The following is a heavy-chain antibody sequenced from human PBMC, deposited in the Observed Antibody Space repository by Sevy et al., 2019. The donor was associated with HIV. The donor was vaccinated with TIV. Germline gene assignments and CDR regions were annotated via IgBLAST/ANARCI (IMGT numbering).Heavy chain of an antibody. CDR1: GFTFSSYA. J-gene: IGHJ6*02. CDR3: ARERTYSSSSDYYYGMDV. V-gene: IGHV3-30-3*01. CDR2: ISYDGSNK. Sequence: GGALRLSCAASGFTFSSYAMHWVRQAPGKGLEWVAVISYDGSNKYYADSVKGRFTISRDNSKNTLYLQMNRLRAEDTAVYYCARERTYSSSSDYYYGMDVWGQGTTVTVSS. D-gene: IGHD6-13*01.